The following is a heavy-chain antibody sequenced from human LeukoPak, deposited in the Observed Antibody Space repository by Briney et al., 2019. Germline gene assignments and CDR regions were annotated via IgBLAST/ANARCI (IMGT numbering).Heavy chain of an antibody. CDR3: ARGHYGMDV. CDR2: INQDGSEK. CDR1: GFTFSNFW. J-gene: IGHJ6*02. V-gene: IGHV3-7*05. Sequence: GGSLGLSCAASGFTFSNFWMTWVRQGPGERLEWVANINQDGSEKNSLDSVKGRFSISRDNSKNSVYLQMNTLRAEDTAVYYCARGHYGMDVWGQGTSVTVSS.